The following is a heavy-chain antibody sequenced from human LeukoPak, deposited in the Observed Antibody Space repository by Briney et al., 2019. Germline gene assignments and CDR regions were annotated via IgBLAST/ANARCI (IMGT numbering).Heavy chain of an antibody. CDR3: ARALYSSSWFPTDNWYDP. V-gene: IGHV3-21*01. J-gene: IGHJ5*02. CDR1: GFTFSSYS. Sequence: GGSLRLSCAASGFTFSSYSMTWVRQAPGKGLEWVSSISRSSSYIYYADSVKGRFTISRDNAKNSLYLQMNSLRAEDTAVYYCARALYSSSWFPTDNWYDPWGQGTLVTVSS. D-gene: IGHD6-13*01. CDR2: ISRSSSYI.